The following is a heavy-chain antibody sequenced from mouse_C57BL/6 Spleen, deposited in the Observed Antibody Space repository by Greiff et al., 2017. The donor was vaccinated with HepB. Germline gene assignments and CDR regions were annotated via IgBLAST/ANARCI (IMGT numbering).Heavy chain of an antibody. V-gene: IGHV1-59*01. CDR3: AREGSYYYFDY. D-gene: IGHD1-1*01. CDR2: IDPSDSYT. J-gene: IGHJ2*01. CDR1: GYTFTSYW. Sequence: VQLQQPGAELVRPGTSVKLSCKASGYTFTSYWMHWVKQRPGQGLEWIGVIDPSDSYTNYNQKFKGKATLTVDTSSSTAYMQLSSLTSEDSAVYYCAREGSYYYFDYWGQGTTLTVSS.